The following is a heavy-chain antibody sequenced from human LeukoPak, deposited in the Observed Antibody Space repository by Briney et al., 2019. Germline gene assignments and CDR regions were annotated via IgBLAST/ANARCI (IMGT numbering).Heavy chain of an antibody. V-gene: IGHV3-23*01. CDR1: GFTFSSYA. CDR2: ISGSGGST. CDR3: AKGAGYDFWSGSTKGGGYYYMDV. Sequence: GGSLRLSCAASGFTFSSYAMSWVRQAPGKGLEWVSAISGSGGSTYYADSVKGRFTISRDNSKNTLYLQMNSLRAEDTAVYYCAKGAGYDFWSGSTKGGGYYYMDVWGKGTTVTVSS. J-gene: IGHJ6*03. D-gene: IGHD3-3*01.